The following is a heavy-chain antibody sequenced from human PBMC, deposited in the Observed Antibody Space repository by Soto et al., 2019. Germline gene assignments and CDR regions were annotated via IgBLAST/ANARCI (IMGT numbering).Heavy chain of an antibody. CDR1: GFTFSSYS. Sequence: GGSLRLSCAASGFTFSSYSMNWVRQAPGKGLEWVSSISSSSSYIYYADSVKGRFTISRDNAKNSLYLQMNSLRAEDTAVYYCARVSSATVTTWNILPFDYWGQGTLVTVSS. CDR3: ARVSSATVTTWNILPFDY. J-gene: IGHJ4*02. CDR2: ISSSSSYI. V-gene: IGHV3-21*01. D-gene: IGHD4-17*01.